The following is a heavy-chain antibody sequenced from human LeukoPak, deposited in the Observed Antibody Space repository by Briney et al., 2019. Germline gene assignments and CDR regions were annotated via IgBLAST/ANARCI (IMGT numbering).Heavy chain of an antibody. CDR2: ISGSGGST. J-gene: IGHJ4*02. D-gene: IGHD3-22*01. CDR3: AKLNGMGYYYDSSGYY. CDR1: GFTFSSYA. Sequence: GGSLRLSCAASGFTFSSYAVSWVRQAPGKGLEWVSAISGSGGSTYYADSVKGRFTISRDNSKNTLYLQMNSLRAEDTAVYYCAKLNGMGYYYDSSGYYWGQGTLFTVSS. V-gene: IGHV3-23*01.